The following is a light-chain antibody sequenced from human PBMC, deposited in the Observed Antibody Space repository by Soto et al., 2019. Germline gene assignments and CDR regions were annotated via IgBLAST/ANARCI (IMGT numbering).Light chain of an antibody. J-gene: IGKJ2*01. CDR2: GAS. CDR1: QSVSSN. Sequence: EIVMTQSPATLSVSPGERATPSCRASQSVSSNLAWYQQKPGQAPRLLIYGASTRATGIPARSSGSGSGTEFTLTISSLQSEDFAVYYCQQYNNWPLMYTFGQGTK. CDR3: QQYNNWPLMYT. V-gene: IGKV3-15*01.